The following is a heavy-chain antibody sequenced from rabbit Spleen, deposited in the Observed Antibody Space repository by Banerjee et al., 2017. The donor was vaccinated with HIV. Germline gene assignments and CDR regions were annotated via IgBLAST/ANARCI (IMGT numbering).Heavy chain of an antibody. Sequence: QEQLVESGGGLVQPEGSLTLTCKASGFDFSNNAMCWVRQAPGKGLEWIACIGFASSGNTYYASWAKGRFTISKTSSTTVTLQMTSLTAADTATYFCARGGGGNGYKLWGPGTLVTVS. CDR3: ARGGGGNGYKL. V-gene: IGHV1S45*01. J-gene: IGHJ4*01. D-gene: IGHD1-1*01. CDR2: IGFASSGNT. CDR1: GFDFSNNA.